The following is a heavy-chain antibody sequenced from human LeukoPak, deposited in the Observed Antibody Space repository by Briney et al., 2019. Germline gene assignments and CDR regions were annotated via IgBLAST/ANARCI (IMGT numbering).Heavy chain of an antibody. CDR1: GFTFSSHA. Sequence: GGSLRLSCAASGFTFSSHAMHWVRQAPGKGLEWVAVISYDGSNKYYADSVKGRFTISRDNSKNTLYPQMNSLRAEDTAVYYCARDLGDSNYYYYYGMDVWGQGTTVTVSS. J-gene: IGHJ6*02. V-gene: IGHV3-30-3*01. D-gene: IGHD4-17*01. CDR2: ISYDGSNK. CDR3: ARDLGDSNYYYYYGMDV.